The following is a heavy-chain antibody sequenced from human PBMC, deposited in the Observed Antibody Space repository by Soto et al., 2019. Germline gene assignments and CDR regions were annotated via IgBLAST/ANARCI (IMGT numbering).Heavy chain of an antibody. CDR2: IIPIFRTG. J-gene: IGHJ5*02. CDR1: GGTFGTYG. Sequence: QVQLVQSGAEVKMPGSSVKVSCKTSGGTFGTYGISWVRQAPGQGLEWVGGIIPIFRTGNYAQNFQGRVTITADESTGTPYMELTTLRSDDTAVYFWAGQHYLATNWLDPLGQGTLVTVSS. D-gene: IGHD3-10*01. CDR3: AGQHYLATNWLDP. V-gene: IGHV1-69*01.